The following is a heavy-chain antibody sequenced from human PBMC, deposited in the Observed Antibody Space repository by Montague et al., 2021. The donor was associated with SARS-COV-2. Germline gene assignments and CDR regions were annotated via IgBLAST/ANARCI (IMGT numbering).Heavy chain of an antibody. Sequence: SLRLSCAASGFTFSKYSMNWVRQAPGKGLEWVSSISTSSLYIYXXXSXXXRFXISRANAKNSLFLQMDSLRAEDTAVYYCARALSASYSVGGDSFDIWGQGTMVTASS. CDR1: GFTFSKYS. CDR3: ARALSASYSVGGDSFDI. V-gene: IGHV3-21*01. J-gene: IGHJ3*02. CDR2: ISTSSLYI. D-gene: IGHD5/OR15-5a*01.